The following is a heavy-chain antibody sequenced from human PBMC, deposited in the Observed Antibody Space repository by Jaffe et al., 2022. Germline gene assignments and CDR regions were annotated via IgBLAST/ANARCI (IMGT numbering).Heavy chain of an antibody. Sequence: EVQLVESGGGLVQPGGSLRLSCAASGFTFSSYWMHWVRQAPGKGLVWVSRINSDGSSTSYADSVKGRFTISRDNAKNTLYLQMNSLRAEDTAVYYCARERVRYCSSTSCLHDAFDIWGQGTMVTVSS. J-gene: IGHJ3*02. CDR3: ARERVRYCSSTSCLHDAFDI. CDR1: GFTFSSYW. CDR2: INSDGSST. V-gene: IGHV3-74*01. D-gene: IGHD2-2*01.